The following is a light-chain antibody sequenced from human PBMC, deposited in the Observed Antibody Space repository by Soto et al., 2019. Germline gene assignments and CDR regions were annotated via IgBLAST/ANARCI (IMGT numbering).Light chain of an antibody. CDR2: KAS. Sequence: DIQMTQSPSTLPASVGDRVTITCRASQSISTWLAWYQQKPGKAPKILIYKASTLQSGVPSRFSGSGSGTEFTLTISSLQPDDFATYYCQQYYNYYRTFGQGTKVEIK. J-gene: IGKJ1*01. V-gene: IGKV1-5*03. CDR3: QQYYNYYRT. CDR1: QSISTW.